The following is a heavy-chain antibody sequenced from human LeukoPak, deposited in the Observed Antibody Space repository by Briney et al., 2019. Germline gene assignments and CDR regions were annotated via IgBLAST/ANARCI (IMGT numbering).Heavy chain of an antibody. CDR3: AGGGERATSNSCYFDF. D-gene: IGHD5-24*01. Sequence: GASLKISCKAFGYSFIDYWIGWVRQMPGKGLEWMGIIYPGDSDTRYSPSFQGQVTISADTSISTAYLQWSSLRASDTAMYYCAGGGERATSNSCYFDFWGQGTLVTVSS. J-gene: IGHJ4*02. V-gene: IGHV5-51*01. CDR2: IYPGDSDT. CDR1: GYSFIDYW.